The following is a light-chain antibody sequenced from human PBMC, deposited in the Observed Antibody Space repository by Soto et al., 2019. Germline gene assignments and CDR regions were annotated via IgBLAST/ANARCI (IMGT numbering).Light chain of an antibody. CDR3: QQYNSYCT. V-gene: IGKV1-5*03. CDR2: KAS. CDR1: QSISSW. Sequence: DIQMTQSPCTLSASVGDRVTITCGASQSISSWFAWYQQKPGKAPKLLIYKASSVESGVPSRFSGSRSGPEFTLTISSLQADDFATYYCQQYNSYCTFGQGTKLEIK. J-gene: IGKJ2*02.